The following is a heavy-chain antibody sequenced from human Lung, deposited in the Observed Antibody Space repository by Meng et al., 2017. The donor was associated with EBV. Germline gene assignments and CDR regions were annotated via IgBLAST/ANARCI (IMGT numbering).Heavy chain of an antibody. J-gene: IGHJ4*02. CDR3: AREAGRDGYATPKFDY. D-gene: IGHD5-24*01. V-gene: IGHV4-31*03. Sequence: VPLLESVPGLGKPSQTLSFTCTFCGGSIGIVGYYWSWIRQHPGKGLEWIGYIYYTGSTFYNPSLKSRVTISVDTSKNQFSLKLISATAADTAVYYCAREAGRDGYATPKFDYWGQGTLVTVSS. CDR2: IYYTGST. CDR1: GGSIGIVGYY.